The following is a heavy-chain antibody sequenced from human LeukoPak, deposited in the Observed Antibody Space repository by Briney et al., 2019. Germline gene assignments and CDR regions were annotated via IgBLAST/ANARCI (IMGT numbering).Heavy chain of an antibody. CDR3: ARDRPGNSLEY. Sequence: SVKVSCKVPGGTFSSYAISWVRQAPGQGLERMGEIIPLFDTINYAQNFQGRVTITADEFTSTAYMELSSLRSDDTAVYYCARDRPGNSLEYWGQGTLVTVSS. CDR1: GGTFSSYA. CDR2: IIPLFDTI. J-gene: IGHJ4*02. D-gene: IGHD4-23*01. V-gene: IGHV1-69*01.